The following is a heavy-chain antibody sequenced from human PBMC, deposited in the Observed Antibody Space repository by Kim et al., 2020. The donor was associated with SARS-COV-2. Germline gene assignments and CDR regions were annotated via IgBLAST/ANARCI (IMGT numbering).Heavy chain of an antibody. V-gene: IGHV3-43*01. D-gene: IGHD3-16*02. CDR1: GFTFDDYT. CDR3: AKDGSRGKFVGSYPPFWEY. CDR2: ISWDGGST. Sequence: GGSLRLSCAASGFTFDDYTMHWVRQAPGKGLEWVSLISWDGGSTYYADSVKGRFTISRDNSKNSLYLQMNSLRTEDTALYYCAKDGSRGKFVGSYPPFWEYWGQGTLVTVSS. J-gene: IGHJ4*02.